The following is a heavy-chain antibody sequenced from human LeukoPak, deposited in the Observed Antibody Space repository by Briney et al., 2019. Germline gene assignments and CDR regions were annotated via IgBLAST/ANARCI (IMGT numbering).Heavy chain of an antibody. CDR2: MSYDGSNI. D-gene: IGHD5-24*01. V-gene: IGHV3-30*18. CDR1: GFTFSNYG. CDR3: AKKAGGGYNGVDY. J-gene: IGHJ4*02. Sequence: GGSLRLSCVASGFTFSNYGMHWVRQAPGKGPEWVAVMSYDGSNIYYADSVKGRFTISRDNSKRTLYLQMNSLRDEDTAVYYCAKKAGGGYNGVDYWGRGTLVTVSS.